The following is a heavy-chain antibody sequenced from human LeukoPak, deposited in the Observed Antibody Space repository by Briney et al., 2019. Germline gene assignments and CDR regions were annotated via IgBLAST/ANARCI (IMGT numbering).Heavy chain of an antibody. Sequence: ASVKVSCKASGYTFTGYYIHWVRQAPGQGLEWMEWINSNSGDTHYAQKFQGRVTMTRDTSISTAYMELISLTSDDTAIYYCASPAGITEYYFDFWGQGALVTVPS. V-gene: IGHV1-2*02. CDR1: GYTFTGYY. CDR3: ASPAGITEYYFDF. J-gene: IGHJ4*02. CDR2: INSNSGDT. D-gene: IGHD3-10*01.